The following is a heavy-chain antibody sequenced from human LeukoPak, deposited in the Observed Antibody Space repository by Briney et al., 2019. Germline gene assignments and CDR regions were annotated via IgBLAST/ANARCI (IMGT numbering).Heavy chain of an antibody. J-gene: IGHJ1*01. CDR1: GFTFSDYY. CDR3: ARDRSSGKRYFQH. V-gene: IGHV3-11*04. D-gene: IGHD6-19*01. Sequence: GGSLRLXCAASGFTFSDYYMSWIRQAPGKGLEWVSYISSSGSTIYYADSVKGRFTISRDNAKNSLYLQMNSLRAEDTAVYYCARDRSSGKRYFQHWGQGTLVTVSS. CDR2: ISSSGSTI.